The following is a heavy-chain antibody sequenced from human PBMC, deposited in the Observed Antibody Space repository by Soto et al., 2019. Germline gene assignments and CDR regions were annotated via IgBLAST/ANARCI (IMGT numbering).Heavy chain of an antibody. CDR1: GFTVNSHY. J-gene: IGHJ5*02. CDR3: AQYDWFDP. V-gene: IGHV3-66*01. CDR2: IYSGGST. Sequence: GGSLRLSCAVSGFTVNSHYMSWVRQSPGKGLEWVSVIYSGGSTYYADSVKGRFTISRDISKNTLYLQMNSLRTEDSAVYYCAQYDWFDPWGQGTLVTVSS.